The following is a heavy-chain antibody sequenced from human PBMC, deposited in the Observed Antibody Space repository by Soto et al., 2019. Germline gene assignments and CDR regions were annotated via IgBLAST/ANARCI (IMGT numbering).Heavy chain of an antibody. D-gene: IGHD3-10*01. CDR1: GGTFTSYT. Sequence: QVQLVQSGAEVKMPGSSVKVSCTASGGTFTSYTFSWVRQVPGQGLEWMGRIIPILRMADFAQKFQGSVTINADESTSTVYMKLSSLRSEDTAVYYCATSYGSGSAHFDYWGQGTLVTVS. V-gene: IGHV1-69*02. CDR2: IIPILRMA. CDR3: ATSYGSGSAHFDY. J-gene: IGHJ4*02.